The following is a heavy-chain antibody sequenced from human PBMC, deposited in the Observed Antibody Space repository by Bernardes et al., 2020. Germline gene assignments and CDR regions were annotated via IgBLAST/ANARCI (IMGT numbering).Heavy chain of an antibody. D-gene: IGHD3-22*01. J-gene: IGHJ4*02. Sequence: LRLSCAASGFTFSSYAMSWVRQAPGKGLAWVSAISGSGGSTYYADSVKGRFTISRDNSKNTLYLQMNSLRAEDTAVYYCATPFYDSSGYYYGAFDYWGQGTLVTVSS. CDR1: GFTFSSYA. CDR3: ATPFYDSSGYYYGAFDY. CDR2: ISGSGGST. V-gene: IGHV3-23*01.